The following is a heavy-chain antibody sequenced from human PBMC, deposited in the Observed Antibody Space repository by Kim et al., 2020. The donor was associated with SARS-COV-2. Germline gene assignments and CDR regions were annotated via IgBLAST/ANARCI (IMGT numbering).Heavy chain of an antibody. CDR3: ARDGGRGYTESDF. D-gene: IGHD5-12*01. Sequence: SETLSLTCTVSGASVRSGNHYWSWIRQPPGKGLEWIGYIYYSGNTKYNPSLKSRAIISVDTSKNQFSLRLSSVSAGDTAVYYCARDGGRGYTESDFWGQGTLVTVSS. CDR2: IYYSGNT. J-gene: IGHJ4*02. V-gene: IGHV4-61*01. CDR1: GASVRSGNHY.